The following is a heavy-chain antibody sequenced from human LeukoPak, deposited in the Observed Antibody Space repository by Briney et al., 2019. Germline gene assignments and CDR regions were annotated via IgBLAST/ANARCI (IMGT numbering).Heavy chain of an antibody. CDR1: GFTVSSTY. J-gene: IGHJ4*02. Sequence: GGSLRLSCAASGFTVSSTYMNWVRQAPGKGLEWVSVIYSGGRTYYGDSVQGRFTISRDRSKNTLHLQMNSLITEDTAVYYCAREGTSTSSYDYWGQGTLVTVSS. D-gene: IGHD2-2*01. V-gene: IGHV3-53*01. CDR2: IYSGGRT. CDR3: AREGTSTSSYDY.